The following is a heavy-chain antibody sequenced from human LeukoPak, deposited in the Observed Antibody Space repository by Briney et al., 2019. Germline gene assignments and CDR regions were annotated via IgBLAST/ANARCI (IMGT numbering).Heavy chain of an antibody. J-gene: IGHJ4*02. D-gene: IGHD5-24*01. Sequence: GGSLRLSCAASGFTFNSYTMNWVRQAPGKGLEWISYISRTGTTIYYADSVKGRFTISRDNAKNSLYLQMNSLRAEDTAVYYCARDRLQMLDYWGQGTLVTVSS. CDR1: GFTFNSYT. V-gene: IGHV3-48*01. CDR2: ISRTGTTI. CDR3: ARDRLQMLDY.